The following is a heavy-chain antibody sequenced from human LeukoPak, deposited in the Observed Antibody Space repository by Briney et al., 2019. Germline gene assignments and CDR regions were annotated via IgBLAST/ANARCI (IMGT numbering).Heavy chain of an antibody. CDR1: GFTFSSYE. CDR2: ISSSGSTI. D-gene: IGHD1-26*01. J-gene: IGHJ3*02. CDR3: AREIRDRERVVGATPPAFDI. Sequence: PGGSLRLSCAASGFTFSSYEMNWVRQAPGKGLEWVSYISSSGSTIYYADSVKGRFTISRDNAKNSLYLQMNSLRAEDTAVYYCAREIRDRERVVGATPPAFDIWGQGTMATVSS. V-gene: IGHV3-48*03.